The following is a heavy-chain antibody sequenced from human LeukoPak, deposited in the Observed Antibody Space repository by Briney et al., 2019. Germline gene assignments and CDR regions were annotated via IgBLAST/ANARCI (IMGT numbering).Heavy chain of an antibody. Sequence: PSETLSLTCVVYGGSFSGYYWSWIRQSPGKGLEWIGEINHRGSTNYNPSLKSRVTISVDTSKNQFSLKLSSVTAADTAVYYCATLSGYCSGGSCYAGDYWGQGTLVTVSS. J-gene: IGHJ4*02. V-gene: IGHV4-34*01. D-gene: IGHD2-15*01. CDR3: ATLSGYCSGGSCYAGDY. CDR1: GGSFSGYY. CDR2: INHRGST.